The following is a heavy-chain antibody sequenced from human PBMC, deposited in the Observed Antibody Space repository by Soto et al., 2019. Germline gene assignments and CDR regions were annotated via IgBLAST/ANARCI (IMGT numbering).Heavy chain of an antibody. D-gene: IGHD3-16*02. V-gene: IGHV1-69*13. Sequence: SVKVSCKASGDTDTNYVISWVRQAPGQGLEWMGGIFPKFGTTYSAQKLQDRLTITADESTSTVYMQLSSLRLDGTAVYYCEAEMTFGKLSVVWGQGTTVTVSS. CDR2: IFPKFGTT. CDR1: GDTDTNYV. CDR3: EAEMTFGKLSVV. J-gene: IGHJ6*02.